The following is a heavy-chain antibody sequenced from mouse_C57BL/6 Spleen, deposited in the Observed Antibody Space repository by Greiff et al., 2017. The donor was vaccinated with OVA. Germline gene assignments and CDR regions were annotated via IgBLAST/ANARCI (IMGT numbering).Heavy chain of an antibody. CDR1: GFTFSSYT. CDR2: ISGGGGNT. CDR3: ARQSITTVARWYFDV. Sequence: DVKLVESGGGLVKPGGSLKLSCAASGFTFSSYTMSWVRQTPEKRLEWVATISGGGGNTYYPDSVKGRFTISRDNAKNTLYLQMSSLRSEDTALYYCARQSITTVARWYFDVWGTGTTVTVSS. D-gene: IGHD1-1*01. J-gene: IGHJ1*03. V-gene: IGHV5-9*01.